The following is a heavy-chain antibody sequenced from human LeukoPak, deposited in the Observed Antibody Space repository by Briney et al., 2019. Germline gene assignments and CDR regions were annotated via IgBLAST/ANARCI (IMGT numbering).Heavy chain of an antibody. CDR1: GFTFSSYS. Sequence: GGSLRLSCAASGFTFSSYSMSWVRQAPGKGLEWVSYISSGGSTIYYADSVKGRFTISRENAKNSLYLQMNSLRAEDTAVYYCARLFDASGMDYWGQGTLVTVSS. D-gene: IGHD6-13*01. J-gene: IGHJ4*02. V-gene: IGHV3-48*01. CDR3: ARLFDASGMDY. CDR2: ISSGGSTI.